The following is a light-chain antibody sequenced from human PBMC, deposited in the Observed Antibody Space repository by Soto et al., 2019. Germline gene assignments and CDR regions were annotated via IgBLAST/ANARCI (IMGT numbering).Light chain of an antibody. CDR2: VND. Sequence: VLTQPPSASGTPGQRVTISCSGGSSNMGTNTVSWYQQVPGTAPKVLIYVNDQRPSGVPDRFSGSNSGTSASLAISGLQPEDEAEYYCVAWDDSLNGHVSGTGSKVTVL. CDR1: SSNMGTNT. CDR3: VAWDDSLNGHV. V-gene: IGLV1-44*01. J-gene: IGLJ1*01.